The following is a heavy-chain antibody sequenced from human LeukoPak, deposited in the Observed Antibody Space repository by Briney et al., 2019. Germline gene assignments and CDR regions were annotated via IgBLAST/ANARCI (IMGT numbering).Heavy chain of an antibody. V-gene: IGHV3-7*01. CDR2: IKQDGSEK. CDR3: ASLAHTYYYDSSGYDY. Sequence: GSLRLSCAASGFTFSSYWMTWVRQAPGKGLEWVASIKQDGSEKYYADSVKGRFTISRDNAENSLYLQMNSLRAEDTAVYYCASLAHTYYYDSSGYDYWGQGTLVTVSS. CDR1: GFTFSSYW. J-gene: IGHJ4*02. D-gene: IGHD3-22*01.